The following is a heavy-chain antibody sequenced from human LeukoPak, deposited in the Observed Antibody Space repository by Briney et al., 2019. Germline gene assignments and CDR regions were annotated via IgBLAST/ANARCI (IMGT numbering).Heavy chain of an antibody. CDR3: ARSLGDYYDSSGRFDP. V-gene: IGHV1-69*04. CDR1: GGTFSSYA. Sequence: SVKVSCKASGGTFSSYAISWVRQAPGQGPEWMGRIIPILGIANYAQKFQGRVTITADKSTSTAYMELSSLRSEDTAVYYCARSLGDYYDSSGRFDPWGQGTLVTVSS. CDR2: IIPILGIA. J-gene: IGHJ5*02. D-gene: IGHD3-22*01.